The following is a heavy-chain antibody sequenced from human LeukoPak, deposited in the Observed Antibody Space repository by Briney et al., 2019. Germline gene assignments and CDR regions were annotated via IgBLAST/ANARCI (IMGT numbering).Heavy chain of an antibody. V-gene: IGHV4-59*11. J-gene: IGHJ3*02. CDR1: ADSFSSHY. CDR2: ISYIGST. Sequence: SETLSLTCAVSADSFSSHYWTWIRQPPGKGREWIGYISYIGSTNYNPSLKSRVTISIDTSKNQFSLKLSSVTAADTAVYYCARDLVTVTKGFDIWGQGTMVTVSS. D-gene: IGHD4-17*01. CDR3: ARDLVTVTKGFDI.